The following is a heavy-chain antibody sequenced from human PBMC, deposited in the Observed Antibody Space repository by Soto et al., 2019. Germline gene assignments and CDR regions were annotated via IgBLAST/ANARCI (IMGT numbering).Heavy chain of an antibody. D-gene: IGHD3-10*01. CDR3: ARQGRAVSSYYFDY. Sequence: EVQLVESGGGLVQPGGSLRLSRAASGFTFSSYAMHWVRQAPGKGLEYVSAISSNGGSTYYAISVKGRFTISRDNSKNTLYLQMGSLRAEDMAVYYCARQGRAVSSYYFDYWGQGTLVTVSS. CDR2: ISSNGGST. J-gene: IGHJ4*02. CDR1: GFTFSSYA. V-gene: IGHV3-64*01.